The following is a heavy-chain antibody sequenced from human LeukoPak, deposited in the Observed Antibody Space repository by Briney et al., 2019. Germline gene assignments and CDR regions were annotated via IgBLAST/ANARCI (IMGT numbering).Heavy chain of an antibody. V-gene: IGHV4-31*03. CDR2: IYNSGTT. J-gene: IGHJ4*02. CDR1: GGSISSGGYY. CDR3: ARQVAFQVDY. Sequence: PSETLSLTCTVSGGSISSGGYYWTWIRQHPGKGLEWIGYIYNSGTTYYNPSLESRVTISGDTSKNQFSLKLSSVTAADTAMYYCARQVAFQVDYWGQGTLVTV.